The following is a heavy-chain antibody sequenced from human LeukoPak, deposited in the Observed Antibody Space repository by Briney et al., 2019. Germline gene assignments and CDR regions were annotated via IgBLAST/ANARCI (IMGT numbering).Heavy chain of an antibody. CDR3: ARVTYDFCSGPNLYYFDY. Sequence: SSETLSLTCAVYGGSFSGYYWSWIRQPPGKGLEWIGEINHSGSTNYNPSLKSRVTISVDTSKNQFSLKLSSVTAADTAVYYCARVTYDFCSGPNLYYFDYWGQGTLVTVSS. J-gene: IGHJ4*02. CDR2: INHSGST. CDR1: GGSFSGYY. D-gene: IGHD3-3*01. V-gene: IGHV4-34*01.